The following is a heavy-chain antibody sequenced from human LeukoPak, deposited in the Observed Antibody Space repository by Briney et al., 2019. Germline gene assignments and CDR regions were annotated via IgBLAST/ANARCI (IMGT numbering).Heavy chain of an antibody. D-gene: IGHD6-13*01. V-gene: IGHV4-59*01. CDR2: IYYSGST. Sequence: SETLSLTCTVSGGSISSYYWSWIRQPPGKGLEWIGYIYYSGSTNYNPSLKSRVTISVDTSKNQFSLKLSSVTAGDTAVYYCARGRYSSSWYRYWGQGTLVTVSS. CDR3: ARGRYSSSWYRY. J-gene: IGHJ4*02. CDR1: GGSISSYY.